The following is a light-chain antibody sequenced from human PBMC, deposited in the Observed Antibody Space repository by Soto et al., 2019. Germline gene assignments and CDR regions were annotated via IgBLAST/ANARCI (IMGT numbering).Light chain of an antibody. CDR1: TSSIGTFY. CDR2: LGD. Sequence: QSVLTQPPSASSTPGQTVTISCSGSTSSIGTFYVYWYQHLPGTAPKLLIYLGDQRASGVSDRFSGSKSGTSASLAINGLRSDDDADYYCAALDDNLNAYVFGSGTKRTV. CDR3: AALDDNLNAYV. J-gene: IGLJ1*01. V-gene: IGLV1-47*02.